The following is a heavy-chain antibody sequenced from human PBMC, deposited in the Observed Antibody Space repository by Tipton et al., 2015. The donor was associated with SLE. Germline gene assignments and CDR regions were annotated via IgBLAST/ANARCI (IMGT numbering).Heavy chain of an antibody. CDR2: VYYSGSA. J-gene: IGHJ6*03. CDR3: ARAPGLDRDYYYYYYMDV. CDR1: GGTIRNDGYY. Sequence: TLSLTCTVSGGTIRNDGYYWSWIRQHPGKGLECIGYVYYSGSAYYNPSLKSRVSISVDTSKNQFSLKLSSVTAADTAVYYCARAPGLDRDYYYYYYMDVGGKGTTVTVSS. D-gene: IGHD3/OR15-3a*01. V-gene: IGHV4-31*03.